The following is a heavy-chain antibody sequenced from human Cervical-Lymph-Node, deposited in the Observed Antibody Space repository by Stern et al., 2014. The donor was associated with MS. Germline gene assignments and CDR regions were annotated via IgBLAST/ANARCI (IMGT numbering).Heavy chain of an antibody. J-gene: IGHJ4*02. CDR1: GFSVATAGVG. V-gene: IGHV2-5*02. CDR3: AHSRVKYCRGGTCYSSLFDY. Sequence: QVTLKESGPTLVKPTQTVTLTCTLSGFSVATAGVGVGWIRQPPGKALEWLALIYLGADKVYSPSLKNRLTIIKDTSKNQVVLTMTNVDPVDTATYYCAHSRVKYCRGGTCYSSLFDYWGQGTLVTVSS. CDR2: IYLGADK. D-gene: IGHD2-15*01.